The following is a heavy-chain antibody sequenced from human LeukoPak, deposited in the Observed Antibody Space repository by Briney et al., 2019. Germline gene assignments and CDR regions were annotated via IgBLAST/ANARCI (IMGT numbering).Heavy chain of an antibody. CDR2: ISSSSSYI. CDR1: GFTFSSYS. CDR3: ARVTAWDLLGGGYYFDY. Sequence: GGSLRLSCAASGFTFSSYSMNWVRQAPGKGLEWVSSISSSSSYIYYADSVKGRFTISRDNAKNSLYLQMNSLRAEDTAVYYCARVTAWDLLGGGYYFDYWGQGTLVTVSS. V-gene: IGHV3-21*01. D-gene: IGHD1-26*01. J-gene: IGHJ4*02.